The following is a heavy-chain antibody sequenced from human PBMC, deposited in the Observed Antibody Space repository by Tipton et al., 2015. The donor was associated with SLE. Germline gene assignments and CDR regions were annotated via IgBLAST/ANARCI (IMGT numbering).Heavy chain of an antibody. CDR3: ARSRVWRIDY. Sequence: SLRLSCAASGFTVSSYYMTWVRQAPGKGLEWVANIKQDGSEKYYVDSVKGRFTISRDNAKNSLYLQMNSLRAEDTAVYYCARSRVWRIDYWGQGTLVTVSS. V-gene: IGHV3-7*03. CDR1: GFTVSSYY. J-gene: IGHJ4*02. CDR2: IKQDGSEK. D-gene: IGHD6-13*01.